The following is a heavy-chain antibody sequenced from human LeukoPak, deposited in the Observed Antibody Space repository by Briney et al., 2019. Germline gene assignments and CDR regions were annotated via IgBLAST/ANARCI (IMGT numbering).Heavy chain of an antibody. Sequence: PGGSLRLSCAASGFTFSSYSMNWVRQAPGKGLEWVSSISSSSSYIYYADSVKGRFTISRDNAKNSLYLQMNSLRAEDTAAYYCARDFAVTFDPWGQGTLVTVSS. CDR2: ISSSSSYI. J-gene: IGHJ5*02. V-gene: IGHV3-21*01. CDR3: ARDFAVTFDP. CDR1: GFTFSSYS.